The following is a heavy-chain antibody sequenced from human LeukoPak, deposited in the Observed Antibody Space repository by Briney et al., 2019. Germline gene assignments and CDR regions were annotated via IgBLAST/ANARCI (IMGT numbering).Heavy chain of an antibody. D-gene: IGHD3-22*01. CDR1: GGSVSHSNW. J-gene: IGHJ4*02. Sequence: SGTLSLTCAVSGGSVSHSNWWTWVRQSPGKGLEWIGEVHPSEGTNYNPSLKSRVTISLDKSKNQFSLELNSVTAADTAIYYCATYYDRSGHKLDYWGQGTLVTVSS. CDR2: VHPSEGT. V-gene: IGHV4-4*02. CDR3: ATYYDRSGHKLDY.